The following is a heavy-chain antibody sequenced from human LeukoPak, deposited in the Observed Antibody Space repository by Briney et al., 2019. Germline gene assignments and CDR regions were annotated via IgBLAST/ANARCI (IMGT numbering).Heavy chain of an antibody. V-gene: IGHV1-18*01. CDR2: ISAYNGNT. J-gene: IGHJ4*02. CDR3: ARLFWSYGIFDY. Sequence: ASVKVSCKASGGTFSSYAISWVRQAPGQGLEWMGWISAYNGNTDYAQKLQGRVTMTTDTSTSTAYMELRSLRSDDTAVYYCARLFWSYGIFDYWGQGTLVTVSS. D-gene: IGHD1-26*01. CDR1: GGTFSSYA.